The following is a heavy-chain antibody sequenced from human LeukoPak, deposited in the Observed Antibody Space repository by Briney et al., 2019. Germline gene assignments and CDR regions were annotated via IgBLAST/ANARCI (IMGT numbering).Heavy chain of an antibody. CDR3: ARGPDGYSNYVFDY. CDR2: INHSGST. J-gene: IGHJ4*02. Sequence: PSETLSLTCAVHGGSFSGYYWSWIRQPPGKGLEWIGEINHSGSTNYNPSLKSRVSISVDTSKNQFSLKLSSVTAADTAVYYCARGPDGYSNYVFDYWGQGTLVTVSS. V-gene: IGHV4-34*01. D-gene: IGHD4-11*01. CDR1: GGSFSGYY.